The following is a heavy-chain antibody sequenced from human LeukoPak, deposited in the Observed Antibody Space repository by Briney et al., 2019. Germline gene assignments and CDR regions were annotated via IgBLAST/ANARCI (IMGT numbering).Heavy chain of an antibody. CDR3: ARGQFTIFGVVIKGIYYYGMDV. D-gene: IGHD3-3*01. J-gene: IGHJ6*02. Sequence: ASVKVSCTASGYSFTSNYIHWVRQAPGQGLEWMGMIYPRDGSTSYAQKFQGRVTVTRDTSTSTVHMELSGLRSEDTAVYYCARGQFTIFGVVIKGIYYYGMDVWGQGTTVTVSS. CDR1: GYSFTSNY. V-gene: IGHV1-46*01. CDR2: IYPRDGST.